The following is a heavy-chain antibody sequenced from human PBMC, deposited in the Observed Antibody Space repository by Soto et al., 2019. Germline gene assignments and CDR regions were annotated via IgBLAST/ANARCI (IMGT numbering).Heavy chain of an antibody. CDR3: AKDQVVVVPAATKTIYYYYGMDV. CDR1: GFTFSSYA. V-gene: IGHV3-23*01. J-gene: IGHJ6*02. Sequence: GGSLRLSCAASGFTFSSYAMSWVRQAPGKGLEWVSAISGSGGSTYYADSVKGRFTISRDNSKNTLYLQMNSLRAEDTAVYYCAKDQVVVVPAATKTIYYYYGMDVWGQGTTVTVSS. CDR2: ISGSGGST. D-gene: IGHD2-2*01.